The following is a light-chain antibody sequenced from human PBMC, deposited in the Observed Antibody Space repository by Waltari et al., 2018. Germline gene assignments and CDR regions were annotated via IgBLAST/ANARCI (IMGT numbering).Light chain of an antibody. CDR3: HQYSSTPWT. CDR1: QTVLHSSDTKNY. J-gene: IGKJ1*01. V-gene: IGKV4-1*01. Sequence: DIVMTQSPDSLAVSLGERATINCQSSQTVLHSSDTKNYVAWYQQKPGQPPKLLIYWSSTRESGVPDRFSGSGSGTDFTLTISSLQAEDVAVYYCHQYSSTPWTFGQGTKVEVK. CDR2: WSS.